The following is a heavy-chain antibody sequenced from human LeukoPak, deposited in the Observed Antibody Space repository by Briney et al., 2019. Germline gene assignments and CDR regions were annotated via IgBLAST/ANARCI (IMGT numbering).Heavy chain of an antibody. CDR1: GGTFSSYA. Sequence: SVKVSCKASGGTFSSYAISWVRQAPGQGLEWMGGIIPIFGTANYAQKFQGRVTITADESTSTAYMELSSLRSEDTAVYYCARGPPLRCSSTSCGMGAPFDYWGQGTLVTVSS. D-gene: IGHD2-2*01. CDR3: ARGPPLRCSSTSCGMGAPFDY. CDR2: IIPIFGTA. V-gene: IGHV1-69*13. J-gene: IGHJ4*02.